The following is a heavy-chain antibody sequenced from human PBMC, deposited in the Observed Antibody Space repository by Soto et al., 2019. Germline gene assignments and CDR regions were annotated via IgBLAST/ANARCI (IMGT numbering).Heavy chain of an antibody. CDR3: ARAPGGYSGYEYDYGDSQPEFDY. J-gene: IGHJ4*02. CDR2: INAGNGNT. D-gene: IGHD5-12*01. CDR1: GYTFTSYA. Sequence: ASVKVSCKASGYTFTSYAMHWVRQAPGQRLEWMGWINAGNGNTKYSQKFQGRVTITRDTSAGTAYMELSSLRSEDTAVYYCARAPGGYSGYEYDYGDSQPEFDYWGQGTLVTVSS. V-gene: IGHV1-3*01.